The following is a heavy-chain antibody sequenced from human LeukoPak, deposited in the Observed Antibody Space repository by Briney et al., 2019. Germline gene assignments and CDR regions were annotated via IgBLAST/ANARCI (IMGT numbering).Heavy chain of an antibody. D-gene: IGHD3-3*01. J-gene: IGHJ4*02. CDR1: GGSISSYY. CDR2: IYYSGST. CDR3: ARGPLRAIFGVVLDY. Sequence: SETLSLTCTVSGGSISSYYWSWIRQPPGKGLEWIGYIYYSGSTNYNPSLKSRVTISVDTSKNQFSLKLSSVTAADTAVYYCARGPLRAIFGVVLDYWGQGTLVTVSS. V-gene: IGHV4-59*08.